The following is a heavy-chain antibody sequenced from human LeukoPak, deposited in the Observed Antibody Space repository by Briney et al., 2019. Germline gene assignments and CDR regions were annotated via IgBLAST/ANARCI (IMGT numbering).Heavy chain of an antibody. CDR1: RFTFSGYN. D-gene: IGHD3/OR15-3a*01. V-gene: IGHV3-48*01. J-gene: IGHJ4*02. Sequence: PGGSLRLSCAASRFTFSGYNLNWVRQAPGKGLEWVSYISTSGSTIYYADSVKGRFTISRDNAKNSLFLQMNSLRAEDTAVYYCARDLDPLNYWGQGTLVTVSS. CDR2: ISTSGSTI. CDR3: ARDLDPLNY.